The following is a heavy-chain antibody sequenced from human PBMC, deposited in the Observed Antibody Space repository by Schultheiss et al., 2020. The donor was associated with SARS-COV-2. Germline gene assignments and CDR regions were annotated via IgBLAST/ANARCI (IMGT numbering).Heavy chain of an antibody. CDR2: IYYSGTT. CDR3: AREVLGYGRQFDY. J-gene: IGHJ4*02. V-gene: IGHV4-59*01. Sequence: SETLSLTCAVYGGSFSGYYWNWIRRPPGRGLEWIGYIYYSGTTDGNPSLRSRVTISLDTSNNQFSLRLRSVTAADTAVYYCAREVLGYGRQFDYWGQGTLVTVSS. CDR1: GGSFSGYY. D-gene: IGHD4-17*01.